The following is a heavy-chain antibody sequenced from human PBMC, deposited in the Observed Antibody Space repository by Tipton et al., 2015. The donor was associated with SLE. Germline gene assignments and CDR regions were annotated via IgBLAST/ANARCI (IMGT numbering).Heavy chain of an antibody. Sequence: TLSLTCAVYGGSFRGYYWSWIRQPPGKGLEWIGEINHSGSTNYNPSLKSRVTISVDTSKNQFSLKLSSMTAADTAVYYCARDPAIVVVPAAMMNWYFDLWGRGTLVTVSS. CDR2: INHSGST. CDR1: GGSFRGYY. D-gene: IGHD2-2*01. CDR3: ARDPAIVVVPAAMMNWYFDL. V-gene: IGHV4-34*01. J-gene: IGHJ2*01.